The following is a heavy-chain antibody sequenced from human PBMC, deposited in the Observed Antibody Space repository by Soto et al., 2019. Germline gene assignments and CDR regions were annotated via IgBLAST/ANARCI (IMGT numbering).Heavy chain of an antibody. D-gene: IGHD6-13*01. J-gene: IGHJ6*02. CDR2: IFPGDSDT. V-gene: IGHV5-51*01. Sequence: PGESLKISCKGSGYSFPNYWIAWVRQMPGPGLEWMGIIFPGDSDTKYSPAFQGQVTFSVDKSISTAYMHWSSLKPSDTAIYYCARHSAEYCRSGAAVSLDVGYQGTTFDVSS. CDR3: ARHSAEYCRSGAAVSLDV. CDR1: GYSFPNYW.